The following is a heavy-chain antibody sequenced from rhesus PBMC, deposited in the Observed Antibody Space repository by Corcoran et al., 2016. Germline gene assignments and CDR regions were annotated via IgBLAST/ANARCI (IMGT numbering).Heavy chain of an antibody. CDR2: IGGRRWST. D-gene: IGHD1-38*01. V-gene: IGHV4S5*01. CDR3: ARDLIAHSWDY. CDR1: GGSISGSY. Sequence: QLQLQESGPGLVKPSETLSLTCAVSGGSISGSYWNWIRHPPGKGLEGIGYIGGRRWSTSYNPSLKSRVTISTDTSKNQFSLKLSSVTAADTAVYYCARDLIAHSWDYWGQGVLVTVSS. J-gene: IGHJ4*01.